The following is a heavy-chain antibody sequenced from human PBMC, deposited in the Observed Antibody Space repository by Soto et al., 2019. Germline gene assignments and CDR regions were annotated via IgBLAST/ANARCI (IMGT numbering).Heavy chain of an antibody. J-gene: IGHJ4*02. CDR1: GFTFSGYA. CDR2: ISGSSDST. Sequence: HPGGSLRLSCAASGFTFSGYAMSWVRQAPGKGLEWVSIISGSSDSTYYADSVKGRFTISRDNSKSTLYLEMNRLRAEDTAVYYCAKIRGYSGYGYFDYWGQGTLVTVS. CDR3: AKIRGYSGYGYFDY. D-gene: IGHD5-12*01. V-gene: IGHV3-23*01.